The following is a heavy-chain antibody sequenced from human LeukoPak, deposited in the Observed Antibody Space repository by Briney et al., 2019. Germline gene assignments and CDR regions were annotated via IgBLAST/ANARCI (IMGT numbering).Heavy chain of an antibody. CDR3: ARVKGSGRLDAFDI. V-gene: IGHV1-3*03. CDR2: INAGNGNT. D-gene: IGHD3-10*01. CDR1: GYTFTSYA. Sequence: ASVKVSCKASGYTFTSYAMHWVRQAPGQRLGWMGWINAGNGNTKYSQEFQGRVTITRVTSASTAYMELSSLRSEDMAVYYCARVKGSGRLDAFDIWGQGTMVTVSS. J-gene: IGHJ3*02.